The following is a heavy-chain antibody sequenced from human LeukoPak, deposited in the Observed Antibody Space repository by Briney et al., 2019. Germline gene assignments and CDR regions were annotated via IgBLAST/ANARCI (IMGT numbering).Heavy chain of an antibody. V-gene: IGHV3-23*01. J-gene: IGHJ4*02. CDR2: TSGSGGST. CDR1: GFTFSSYA. CDR3: AKDSVVVPAAKGSYFDY. D-gene: IGHD2-2*01. Sequence: GGSLRFSCAASGFTFSSYAMSWVRQSPGKGLEWVSATSGSGGSTYYAHSVKGRFTISRDNSKNTLYLQMNSLRAEDTAVYYCAKDSVVVPAAKGSYFDYWGQGTLVTVSS.